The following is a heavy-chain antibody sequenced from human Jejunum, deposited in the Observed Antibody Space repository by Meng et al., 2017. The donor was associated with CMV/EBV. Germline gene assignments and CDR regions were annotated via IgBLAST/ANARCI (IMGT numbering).Heavy chain of an antibody. Sequence: LSLTCAASGFSVGNNYMNWVRQAPGKGLEWVSVIYDVGNTYYADSVKGRFFISRDSSKNILYLQMNSLRPEDTALYYCARGASDWGQGTLVTVSS. V-gene: IGHV3-66*02. CDR1: GFSVGNNY. J-gene: IGHJ4*02. CDR3: ARGASD. CDR2: IYDVGNT.